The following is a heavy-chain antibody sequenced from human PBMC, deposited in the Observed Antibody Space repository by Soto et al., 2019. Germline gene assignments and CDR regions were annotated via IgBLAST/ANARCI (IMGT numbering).Heavy chain of an antibody. CDR2: ISYDGSNK. V-gene: IGHV3-30*18. CDR3: AKERIAVAPGGFDY. CDR1: GFTFGSYG. D-gene: IGHD6-19*01. J-gene: IGHJ4*02. Sequence: WGPLRLSCAVSGFTFGSYGMHWVRQAPGKGLEWVAVISYDGSNKYYADSVKGRFTISRDNSKNTLYLQMNSLRAEDTAVYYCAKERIAVAPGGFDYWGQGTLVTVSS.